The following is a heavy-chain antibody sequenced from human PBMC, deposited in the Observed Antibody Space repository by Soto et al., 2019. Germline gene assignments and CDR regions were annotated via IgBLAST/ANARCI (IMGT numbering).Heavy chain of an antibody. CDR3: ARVTSMVRGVIDNWFDP. V-gene: IGHV1-69*01. CDR1: GGTFSSYA. CDR2: IIPMYGPA. D-gene: IGHD3-10*01. Sequence: QVPLVQSGAEVKKPGSSVTVSCKASGGTFSSYAIYWVRQAPGQGLEWMGGIIPMYGPAKYAQRVQGRVTITADESTTTVYMELTSLTSQATAVYYCARVTSMVRGVIDNWFDPWGHGTLVTVSS. J-gene: IGHJ5*02.